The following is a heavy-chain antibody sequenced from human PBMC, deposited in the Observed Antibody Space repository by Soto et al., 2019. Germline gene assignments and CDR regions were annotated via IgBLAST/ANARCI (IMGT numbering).Heavy chain of an antibody. CDR1: GYTFTRYD. V-gene: IGHV1-8*01. D-gene: IGHD5-18*01. Sequence: GASVKVSCKASGYTFTRYDINWVRQATGQGLEWMGWMNPNSGNTGYAQKFQGRVTMTRNTSISTAYMELSSLRSEDTAVYYCAKRWDTRLXSRRGTDNWFXPWGQGTLVXVSS. J-gene: IGHJ5*02. CDR2: MNPNSGNT. CDR3: AKRWDTRLXSRRGTDNWFXP.